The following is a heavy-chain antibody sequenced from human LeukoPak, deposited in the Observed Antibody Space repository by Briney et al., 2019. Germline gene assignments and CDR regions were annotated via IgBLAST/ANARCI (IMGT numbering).Heavy chain of an antibody. CDR3: AKVAMMDSSSPAGP. V-gene: IGHV3-49*04. CDR2: IRDKTFGETT. Sequence: GGSLRLSCTASGFSFGDYAMNWVRQAPGKGLEWVGFIRDKTFGETTEYAASVKDRFTISRDDSKRIAYLQMNSLKTEDTAVYYCAKVAMMDSSSPAGPWGQGTLVTVSS. CDR1: GFSFGDYA. J-gene: IGHJ5*02. D-gene: IGHD6-6*01.